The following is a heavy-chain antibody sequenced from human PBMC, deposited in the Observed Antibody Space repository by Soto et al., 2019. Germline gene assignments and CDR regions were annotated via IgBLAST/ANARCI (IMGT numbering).Heavy chain of an antibody. V-gene: IGHV4-31*03. D-gene: IGHD2-15*01. J-gene: IGHJ5*02. CDR3: ARGSGVVVVAATEGWFDP. Sequence: QVQLQESGPGLVKPSQTLSLTCTVSGGSISSGGYYWSWIRQHPGKGLEWIGYVYYSGSTYYNPSLKSRVTKSGDTSKNQFSLKLSSVTAAGTAVYYCARGSGVVVVAATEGWFDPWGQGTLVTVSS. CDR1: GGSISSGGYY. CDR2: VYYSGST.